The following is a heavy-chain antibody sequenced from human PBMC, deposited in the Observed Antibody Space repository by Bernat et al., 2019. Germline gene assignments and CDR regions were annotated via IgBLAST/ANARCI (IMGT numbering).Heavy chain of an antibody. J-gene: IGHJ4*02. CDR2: IHSGGGT. V-gene: IGHV3-66*01. CDR3: ARVGYDSGWPRN. CDR1: GFNVTTNY. D-gene: IGHD6-25*01. Sequence: EVQLVESGGGLVQPGGSLRLSCAASGFNVTTNYMSWVRQAPGKGLEWVAMIHSGGGTYYVDSVKGRFTISRDKSKNTLYFQMSSLRVEDTAVYYCARVGYDSGWPRNWGQGTLVTVSS.